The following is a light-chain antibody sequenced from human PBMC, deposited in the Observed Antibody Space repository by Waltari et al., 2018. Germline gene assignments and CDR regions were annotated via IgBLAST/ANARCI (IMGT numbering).Light chain of an antibody. CDR2: GAS. Sequence: EIVLTQSPATLSLSPGERATLSCSASQHVSSYLPWYQQKPGQAPRLLIYGASNRATRIPARSSGSSSATDFTLTISSLEPDDSAVYDCEHRSDLPPTWTFNEATKVKLK. V-gene: IGKV3-11*01. CDR3: EHRSDLPPTWT. J-gene: IGKJ1*01. CDR1: QHVSSY.